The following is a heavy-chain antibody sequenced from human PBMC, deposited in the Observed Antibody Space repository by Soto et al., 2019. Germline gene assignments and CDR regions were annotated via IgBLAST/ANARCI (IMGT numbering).Heavy chain of an antibody. CDR1: GGSVRSSGYY. CDR3: ARLIFAFTEPVGY. Sequence: PSETLSLTCTVSGGSVRSSGYYWAWIRQPPGKDLEWIGSLYSSGKTYRNPSLKSRVTMSDDTSKNQLSLRLSSVTAADTAVYYCARLIFAFTEPVGYWGQRTLVGVSS. V-gene: IGHV4-39*01. CDR2: LYSSGKT. J-gene: IGHJ4*02.